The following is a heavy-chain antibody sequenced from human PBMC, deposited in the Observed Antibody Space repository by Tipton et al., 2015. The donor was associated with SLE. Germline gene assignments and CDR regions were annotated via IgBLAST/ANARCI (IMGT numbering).Heavy chain of an antibody. CDR1: DDSISNYY. V-gene: IGHV4-4*08. Sequence: TLSLTCTVSDDSISNYYWSWIRQTPGKGLEWIGYVNTRGSTIYNPSLKSRVTISVDTSEKQVSLRLNSVTAADTAVYYCGGGNYFDYYMDVWGKGTTVTVSS. J-gene: IGHJ6*03. CDR3: GGGNYFDYYMDV. D-gene: IGHD3-22*01. CDR2: VNTRGST.